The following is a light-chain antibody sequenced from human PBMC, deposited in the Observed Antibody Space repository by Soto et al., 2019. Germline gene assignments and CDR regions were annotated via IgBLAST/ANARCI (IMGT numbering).Light chain of an antibody. CDR3: HQCDNSRRP. V-gene: IGKV3-20*01. CDR1: QSVSTSN. J-gene: IGKJ4*02. Sequence: EIVLTQSPDTLSLSPGERATLSCRASQSVSTSNLAWYQQKPGQAPRLLIYGTSNRATGVPDRFGGSGSGTDFTLAISSLEPEDFAVYYCHQCDNSRRPFGRGTKAEIK. CDR2: GTS.